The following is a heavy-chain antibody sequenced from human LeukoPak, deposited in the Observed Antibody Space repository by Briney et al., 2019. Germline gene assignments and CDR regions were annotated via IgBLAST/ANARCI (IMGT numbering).Heavy chain of an antibody. J-gene: IGHJ6*04. V-gene: IGHV1-69*13. D-gene: IGHD2-2*01. CDR3: ARCRYCSSTSCLGHYYYYGMDV. Sequence: ASVKVSCKASGGTFSSYAISWVRQAPGQGLEWMGGITPIFGTANYAQKFQGRVTITADESTSTAYMELSSLRSEDTAVYYCARCRYCSSTSCLGHYYYYGMDVWGKGTTVTVSS. CDR1: GGTFSSYA. CDR2: ITPIFGTA.